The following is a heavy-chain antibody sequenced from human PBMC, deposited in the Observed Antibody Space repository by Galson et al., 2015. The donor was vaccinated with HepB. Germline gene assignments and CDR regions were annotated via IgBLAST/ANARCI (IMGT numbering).Heavy chain of an antibody. D-gene: IGHD3-10*01. CDR1: GFSLSSYE. Sequence: SLRLSCAVSGFSLSSYEMSWVRQAPGKGLEWLSYISTGGHNMYYADSVKGRFTVSRDNAKDSLYLQLDSLRAEDTAVYCCARRISLVRGIITKPDYYYGMDVLGPGATVTVAS. J-gene: IGHJ6*02. CDR2: ISTGGHNM. V-gene: IGHV3-48*03. CDR3: ARRISLVRGIITKPDYYYGMDV.